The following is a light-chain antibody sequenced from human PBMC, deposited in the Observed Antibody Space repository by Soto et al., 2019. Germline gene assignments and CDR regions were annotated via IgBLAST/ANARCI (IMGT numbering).Light chain of an antibody. CDR2: EVS. CDR3: CSYAGSYTWV. J-gene: IGLJ3*02. CDR1: SSDVGGYNY. Sequence: QSALTQPASVSGSPGQSITISCTGTSSDVGGYNYVSWYQQQSGKAPKLMIHEVSNRPSGVPDRFSGSKSGNTASLTISGLQAEDEADYYCCSYAGSYTWVFGGGTKLTVL. V-gene: IGLV2-11*01.